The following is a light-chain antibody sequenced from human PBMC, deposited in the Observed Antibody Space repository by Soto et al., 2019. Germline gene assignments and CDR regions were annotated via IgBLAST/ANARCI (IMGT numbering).Light chain of an antibody. Sequence: EIVKTQSPATLSVSPGERDTLSCRASQSVSSNLAWYQQKPGQAPRLLIYGASTRATGIPARFSGSGSGTEFTLTISSLQSEDFAVYYCQQYNNWPRSFDKGTTVDIK. CDR1: QSVSSN. CDR2: GAS. J-gene: IGKJ1*01. V-gene: IGKV3-15*01. CDR3: QQYNNWPRS.